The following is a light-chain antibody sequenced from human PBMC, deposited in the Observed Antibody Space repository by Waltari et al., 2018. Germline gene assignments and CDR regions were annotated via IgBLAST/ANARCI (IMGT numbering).Light chain of an antibody. J-gene: IGKJ2*01. CDR3: QQYDNLPLT. CDR1: QDISNY. Sequence: DIQMTQSPSPLSASVGDRVTITCPASQDISNYLNWYQQKPGKAPKLLIYYASNLETGVPSRFSGSGSGTDFTFTISSLQPEDIATYYCQQYDNLPLTFGQGTKLEIK. CDR2: YAS. V-gene: IGKV1-33*01.